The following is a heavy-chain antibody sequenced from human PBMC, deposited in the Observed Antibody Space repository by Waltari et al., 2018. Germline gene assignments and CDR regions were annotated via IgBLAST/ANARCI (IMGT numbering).Heavy chain of an antibody. J-gene: IGHJ3*01. CDR1: GGSIHSNRHY. Sequence: QLHLQESGPGRVKPSETLYLTCSVSGGSIHSNRHYWGWIRQPPGKGLEWTGTISYCGATYNSPSLKSRVTISVDTSKNQFSLKLSSVTAADTAVYYCATYVGASVGTAAFDVWGQGTMVTVSS. D-gene: IGHD6-13*01. CDR2: ISYCGAT. CDR3: ATYVGASVGTAAFDV. V-gene: IGHV4-39*01.